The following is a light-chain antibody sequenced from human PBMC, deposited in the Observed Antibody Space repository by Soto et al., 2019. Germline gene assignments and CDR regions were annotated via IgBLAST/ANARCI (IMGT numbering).Light chain of an antibody. J-gene: IGLJ1*01. CDR2: DVS. V-gene: IGLV2-14*03. Sequence: QSVLTQPASVSGSPGQSITISFAGTSSDVGYYNHVSWYQQHPGKAPKLKIYDVSNRPSGVSNRFSGSKSGNTVSLTISGLQAEDEADYYCSSYTTSSTYVFGTGTKVTVL. CDR1: SSDVGYYNH. CDR3: SSYTTSSTYV.